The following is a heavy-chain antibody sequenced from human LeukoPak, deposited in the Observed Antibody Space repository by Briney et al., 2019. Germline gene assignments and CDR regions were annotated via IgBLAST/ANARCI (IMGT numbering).Heavy chain of an antibody. CDR1: GFTFSSYG. J-gene: IGHJ4*02. D-gene: IGHD3-9*01. CDR2: ISYDGSNK. CDR3: AKDADYDILTGYSVY. Sequence: GGSLRLSCAASGFTFSSYGMHWVRQAPGKGLEWVAVISYDGSNKYYADSVKGRFTISRDNSKNTLYLQMNSLRAEDTAVYYCAKDADYDILTGYSVYWGQGTLVTVSS. V-gene: IGHV3-30*18.